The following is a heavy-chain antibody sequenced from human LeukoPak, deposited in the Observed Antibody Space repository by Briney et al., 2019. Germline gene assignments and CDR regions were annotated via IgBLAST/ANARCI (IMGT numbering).Heavy chain of an antibody. J-gene: IGHJ3*02. CDR3: ARDGHKYSVSYLDAFDI. CDR1: GYTFTSYS. V-gene: IGHV1-46*01. CDR2: INPSGGST. Sequence: ASVKVSCKASGYTFTSYSMHWVGQAPGQGLEWMGVINPSGGSTSFAQKFQGRVTMTRDTSTSTVYMELSGLRSEDTAVYYCARDGHKYSVSYLDAFDIWGQGTMVTVSS. D-gene: IGHD1-26*01.